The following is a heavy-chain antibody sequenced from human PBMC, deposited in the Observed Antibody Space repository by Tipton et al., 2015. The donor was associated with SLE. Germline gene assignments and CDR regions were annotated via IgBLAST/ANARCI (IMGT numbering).Heavy chain of an antibody. D-gene: IGHD1-26*01. J-gene: IGHJ4*01. CDR1: GGSMSTYY. CDR2: ITYRGST. CDR3: AIPTVGATGGFDS. Sequence: GLVKHSETLSLSCTVSGGSMSTYYWSWIRQPPGKGLEWIGYITYRGSTNYNPSLSTRVTISVDTSRNQFSLKLTSVTAADTAVYYCAIPTVGATGGFDSWGHGNLVIVSS. V-gene: IGHV4-59*12.